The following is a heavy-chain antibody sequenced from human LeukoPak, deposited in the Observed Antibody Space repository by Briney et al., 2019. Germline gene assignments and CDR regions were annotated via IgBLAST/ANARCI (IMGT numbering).Heavy chain of an antibody. D-gene: IGHD3-22*01. Sequence: SETLSLTCTVSGGSISSSSYYWGWIRQPPGKGLEWIGRIYTSGSTNYNPSLKSRVTMSVDTSKNQFSLKLSSVTAADTAVYYCARDYYDSSGYYLADHYYYYYMDVWGKGTTVTISS. CDR3: ARDYYDSSGYYLADHYYYYYMDV. V-gene: IGHV4-39*07. J-gene: IGHJ6*03. CDR1: GGSISSSSYY. CDR2: IYTSGST.